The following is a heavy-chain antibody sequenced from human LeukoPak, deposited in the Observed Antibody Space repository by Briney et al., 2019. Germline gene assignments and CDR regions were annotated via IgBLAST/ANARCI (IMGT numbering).Heavy chain of an antibody. J-gene: IGHJ4*02. CDR3: ARVRAAAIPYYFDY. D-gene: IGHD6-13*01. CDR1: GGSIRSSSYY. V-gene: IGHV4-39*07. Sequence: PSETLSLTCIVSGGSIRSSSYYWGWIRQPPGKGLEWIGSMYYPGSTYYNPSLKTRVTISVDTSKNQFSLKLTSVTAADTAAYYCARVRAAAIPYYFDYWGQGTLVTVSS. CDR2: MYYPGST.